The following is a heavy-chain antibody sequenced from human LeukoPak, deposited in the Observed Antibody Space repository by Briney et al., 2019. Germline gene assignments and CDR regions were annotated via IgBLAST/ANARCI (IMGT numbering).Heavy chain of an antibody. J-gene: IGHJ4*02. CDR2: IIPIFGTA. Sequence: SVKVSCEASGGTFSSYAISWVRQAPGQGLEWMGGIIPIFGTANYAQKFQGRVTITADESTSTAYMELSSLRSEDTAVYYCARRAYYDSSQFDYWGQGTLVTVSS. V-gene: IGHV1-69*01. CDR1: GGTFSSYA. CDR3: ARRAYYDSSQFDY. D-gene: IGHD3-22*01.